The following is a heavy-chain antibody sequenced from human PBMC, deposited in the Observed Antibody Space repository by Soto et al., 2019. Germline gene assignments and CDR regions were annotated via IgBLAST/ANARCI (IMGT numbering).Heavy chain of an antibody. Sequence: GGSLRLSCAASGFTFSSYAMSWVRQAPGKGLEWVSAISGSGGSTYYADSVKGRFTISRDNSKNTLYLQMNSLRAEDTAVYYCAKDRYSYGTRGWFDPWGQGTLVTVSS. CDR1: GFTFSSYA. CDR3: AKDRYSYGTRGWFDP. J-gene: IGHJ5*02. CDR2: ISGSGGST. V-gene: IGHV3-23*01. D-gene: IGHD5-18*01.